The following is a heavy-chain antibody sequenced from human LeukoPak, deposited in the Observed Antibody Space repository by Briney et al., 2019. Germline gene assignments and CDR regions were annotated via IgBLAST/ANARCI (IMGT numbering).Heavy chain of an antibody. CDR2: IYYSGST. V-gene: IGHV4-59*01. J-gene: IGHJ6*02. Sequence: PSQTLSLTRTVSGRSISSNYSSSIRQPPGEGREWIGYIYYSGSTNYNPSLKSRVTISVDTSKNQFSLKLSSVTAADTAVYYCAREGGIAAAGPGPSYYYYGMDVWGQGTTVTVSS. D-gene: IGHD6-13*01. CDR1: GRSISSNY. CDR3: AREGGIAAAGPGPSYYYYGMDV.